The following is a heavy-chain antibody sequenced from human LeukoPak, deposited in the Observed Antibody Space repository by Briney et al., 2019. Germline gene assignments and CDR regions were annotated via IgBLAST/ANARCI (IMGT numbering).Heavy chain of an antibody. CDR2: INPSGGST. CDR3: ARDRAVAAYRGFDY. D-gene: IGHD6-19*01. CDR1: GYSFTAYY. V-gene: IGHV1-46*01. J-gene: IGHJ4*02. Sequence: ASVKVSCKASGYSFTAYYIHWVRQAPGQGLEWMGIINPSGGSTSYAQKFQGRVTMTRDTSTSTVYMELSSLRSEDTAVYYCARDRAVAAYRGFDYWGQGTLVTVSS.